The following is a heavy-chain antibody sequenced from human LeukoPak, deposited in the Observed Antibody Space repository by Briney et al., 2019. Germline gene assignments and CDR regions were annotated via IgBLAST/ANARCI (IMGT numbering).Heavy chain of an antibody. D-gene: IGHD5-18*01. CDR1: GGTFSSYA. Sequence: SVKLSCKASGGTFSSYAISWVRQAPGQGLECMGRIIPIFGTANYAQKFQGRVTITADKSTSTAYMELSSLRSEDTAVYYCARAPRTAMVDYWGQGTLVTVSS. CDR2: IIPIFGTA. V-gene: IGHV1-69*06. CDR3: ARAPRTAMVDY. J-gene: IGHJ4*02.